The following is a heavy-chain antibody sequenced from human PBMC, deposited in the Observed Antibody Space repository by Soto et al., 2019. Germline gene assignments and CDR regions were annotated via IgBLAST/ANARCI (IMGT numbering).Heavy chain of an antibody. CDR3: ARSVGHES. CDR1: GFTFSSYA. J-gene: IGHJ5*02. D-gene: IGHD1-26*01. Sequence: EVQLLESGGGLVQPGGSLRLSCAASGFTFSSYAMSWVRQAPGKGLEWVSAISGSGDSTFYADSVKGRFTISRDNSKDPLDLQMNPLRAEDTAVYYCARSVGHESWGQGTLVTASS. CDR2: ISGSGDST. V-gene: IGHV3-23*01.